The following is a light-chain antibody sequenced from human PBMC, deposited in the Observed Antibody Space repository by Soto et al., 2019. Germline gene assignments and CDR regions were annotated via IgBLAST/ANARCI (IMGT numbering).Light chain of an antibody. CDR3: CSYAGSYTLA. V-gene: IGLV2-11*01. J-gene: IGLJ3*02. Sequence: QSVLTQPRSVSGSPGQSVTISCTGTSSDVGAYNYVSWYQQHPGKVPKLMIYDVSRRPSGVPDRFSGSKSGNTASLTISGLQADDEADYYCCSYAGSYTLAFGGGTKLTVL. CDR1: SSDVGAYNY. CDR2: DVS.